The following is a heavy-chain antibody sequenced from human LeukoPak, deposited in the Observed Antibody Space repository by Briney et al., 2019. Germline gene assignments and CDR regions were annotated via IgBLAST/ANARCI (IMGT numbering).Heavy chain of an antibody. Sequence: PSETLSLTCAVYGGSFSGYYWSWIRQPPGKGLEWIGEINHSGSTNYNPSLKSRVTISVDTSKNQFSLKLSSVTAADTAVYYCARTNIVATIFPYWGQGTLVTVSS. V-gene: IGHV4-34*01. CDR2: INHSGST. CDR1: GGSFSGYY. D-gene: IGHD5-12*01. J-gene: IGHJ4*02. CDR3: ARTNIVATIFPY.